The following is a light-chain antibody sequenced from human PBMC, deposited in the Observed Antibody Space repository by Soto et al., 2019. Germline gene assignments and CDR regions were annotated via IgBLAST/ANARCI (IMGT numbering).Light chain of an antibody. CDR2: EVN. V-gene: IGLV2-23*02. CDR3: CSYVGSSILM. J-gene: IGLJ3*02. CDR1: SSDVGLYNL. Sequence: QSALTQPASVSGSPGQSITISCTGTSSDVGLYNLVSWYQQLPGKAPKLIIYEVNERPSGISGRFSGSKSGNTASLTISGLQDEDEADYCCCSYVGSSILMFGGGTKLTVL.